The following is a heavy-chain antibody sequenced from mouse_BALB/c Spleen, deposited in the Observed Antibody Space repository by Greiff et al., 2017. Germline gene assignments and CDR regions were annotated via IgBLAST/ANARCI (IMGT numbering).Heavy chain of an antibody. Sequence: VKVVESGPSLVQPSQSLSITCTVSGFSLTSYGVHWVRQSPGKGLEWLGVIWRGGSTDYNAAFMSRLSITKDNSKSQVFFKMNSLQTDDTAMYYCARESRNYYGSNAMDYWGQGTSVTVSS. CDR1: GFSLTSYG. D-gene: IGHD1-1*01. CDR3: ARESRNYYGSNAMDY. CDR2: IWRGGST. V-gene: IGHV2-5-1*01. J-gene: IGHJ4*01.